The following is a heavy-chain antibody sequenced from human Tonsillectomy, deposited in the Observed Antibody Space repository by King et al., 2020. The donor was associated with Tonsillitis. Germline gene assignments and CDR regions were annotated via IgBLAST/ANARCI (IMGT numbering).Heavy chain of an antibody. CDR3: ARVSDSSGYYYFDY. CDR1: GYTFTSYD. D-gene: IGHD3-22*01. J-gene: IGHJ4*02. V-gene: IGHV1-8*01. CDR2: MNPNSGNT. Sequence: QLVQSGAEVKKPGASVKVSCKASGYTFTSYDINWVRQATGQGLEWMGWMNPNSGNTGYAQKFQGRVTMTRNTSISTAYRELISLRSEDTAVYYCARVSDSSGYYYFDYWGQGTLVTVSS.